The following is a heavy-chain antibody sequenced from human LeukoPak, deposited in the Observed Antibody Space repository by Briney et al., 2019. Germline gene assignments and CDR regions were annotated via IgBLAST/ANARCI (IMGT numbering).Heavy chain of an antibody. CDR3: AKDPPDYGSGSYSETPDYFDY. V-gene: IGHV3-23*01. D-gene: IGHD3-10*01. CDR2: ISGSGGST. J-gene: IGHJ4*02. Sequence: GGSLRLSCAASGFTFSSYGMSWVRQAPGKGLEWVSAISGSGGSTYCADSVKGRFTISRDNSKNTLYLQMNSLRAEDTAVYYCAKDPPDYGSGSYSETPDYFDYWGQGTLVTVSS. CDR1: GFTFSSYG.